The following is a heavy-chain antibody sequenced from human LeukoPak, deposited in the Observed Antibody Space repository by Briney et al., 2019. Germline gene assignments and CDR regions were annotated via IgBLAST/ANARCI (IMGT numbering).Heavy chain of an antibody. CDR3: ARDLTGSNLY. D-gene: IGHD1-26*01. Sequence: GGSLRLSCAASGVIFSDYGMSWVRQAPGKGLEWVATIKSDGSEKYYVDSVKGRFAISRDNAKNSLNLQMSSLRAEDTAVYYCARDLTGSNLYWGQGTLVTVSS. V-gene: IGHV3-7*04. CDR2: IKSDGSEK. J-gene: IGHJ4*02. CDR1: GVIFSDYG.